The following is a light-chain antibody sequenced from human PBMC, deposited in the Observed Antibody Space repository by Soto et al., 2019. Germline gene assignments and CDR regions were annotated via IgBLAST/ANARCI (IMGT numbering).Light chain of an antibody. CDR2: EDN. V-gene: IGLV6-57*04. Sequence: NFMLTQPHSVSESPGKTVTISCTRSSGRIASNYVQWYQQRPGSAPTTVIYEDNQRPSGVPDRFSGSIDSSSNSASLTISGLKTEDEADYYCHSYDSSIVVFGGGTKVTVL. CDR3: HSYDSSIVV. J-gene: IGLJ2*01. CDR1: SGRIASNY.